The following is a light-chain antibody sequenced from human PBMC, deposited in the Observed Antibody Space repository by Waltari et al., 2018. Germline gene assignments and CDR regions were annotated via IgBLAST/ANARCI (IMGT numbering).Light chain of an antibody. CDR3: QQYYSTPWT. Sequence: DIVMTQSPDSLAVSLGERATINCKSSQSVLYCSNSQNYLAWYQQKPGQPPKLLIYWSSTRESGVPNRFRGSGSGTDFTLTISSLKAEDVAVYYCQQYYSTPWTFGQGTKVEIK. CDR1: QSVLYCSNSQNY. CDR2: WSS. V-gene: IGKV4-1*01. J-gene: IGKJ1*01.